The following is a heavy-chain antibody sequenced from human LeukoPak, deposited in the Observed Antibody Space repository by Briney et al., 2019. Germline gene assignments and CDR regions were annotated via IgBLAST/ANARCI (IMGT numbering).Heavy chain of an antibody. CDR2: ISPDGSDK. D-gene: IGHD6-19*01. V-gene: IGHV3-7*01. J-gene: IGHJ4*02. Sequence: PGGSLRLSCAASGFTFTSYYMSWLRQAPGKGLEWAAHISPDGSDKYYVDSVKGRFTISRDSAKNSLYLQMNSLRAEDTAVYVCVSWGSDWYNMNYWGQGTLVTAST. CDR3: VSWGSDWYNMNY. CDR1: GFTFTSYY.